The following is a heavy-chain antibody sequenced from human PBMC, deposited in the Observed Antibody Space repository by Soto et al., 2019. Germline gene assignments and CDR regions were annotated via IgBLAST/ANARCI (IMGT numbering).Heavy chain of an antibody. Sequence: PGGALRLSCAASVFTFISYAMSWVRQAPGKGLEWVSAISGSGGSTYYADSVKGRFTISRDNSKNTLYLQMNSLRAEDTAVYYCARGSSWYVYFDYWGQGTLVTVSS. D-gene: IGHD6-13*01. CDR3: ARGSSWYVYFDY. J-gene: IGHJ4*02. V-gene: IGHV3-23*01. CDR2: ISGSGGST. CDR1: VFTFISYA.